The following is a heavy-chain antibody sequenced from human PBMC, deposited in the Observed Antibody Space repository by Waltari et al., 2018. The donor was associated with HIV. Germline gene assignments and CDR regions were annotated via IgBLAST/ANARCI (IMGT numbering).Heavy chain of an antibody. CDR2: IYGNGET. V-gene: IGHV3-53*05. Sequence: ATGGVLVQPGGSLSLCCRVSGFTVKNEYMNWVRRSTSRGLEWIGTIYGNGETYSAASMRGRLFISRDDPGNRVFLHINNVNFADTASYFCAKGVRFLGPWSQETPVTVSS. CDR3: AKGVRFLGP. CDR1: GFTVKNEY. J-gene: IGHJ5*02. D-gene: IGHD3-3*01.